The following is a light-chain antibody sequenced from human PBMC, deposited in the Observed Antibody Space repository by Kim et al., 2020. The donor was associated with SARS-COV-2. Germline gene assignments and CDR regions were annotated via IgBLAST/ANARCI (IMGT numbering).Light chain of an antibody. Sequence: EIVLTQSPGTLSLSPGQRATLSCRASQTVTSTYFAWYQQKPGQAPRLLISIASSRATGVPDRFSGSGSGTDFTLTISRLEPEDFAVYYCQQYGSAPLTFGGGTKVDIK. J-gene: IGKJ4*01. CDR1: QTVTSTY. V-gene: IGKV3-20*01. CDR3: QQYGSAPLT. CDR2: IAS.